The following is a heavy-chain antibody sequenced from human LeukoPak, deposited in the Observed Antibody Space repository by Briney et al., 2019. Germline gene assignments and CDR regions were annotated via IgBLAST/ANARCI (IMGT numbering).Heavy chain of an antibody. J-gene: IGHJ4*02. D-gene: IGHD1-14*01. V-gene: IGHV4-34*01. CDR3: ARGAPSRTRPTPFDY. CDR2: INHSGST. CDR1: GGSFSGYY. Sequence: SATLSLTCAVYGGSFSGYYWSWIRQPPGKGLEWIGEINHSGSTNYNPSLKSRVTLSVDTSKNQFSLKLSSVTAADTAVYYCARGAPSRTRPTPFDYWGQGTLVTVSS.